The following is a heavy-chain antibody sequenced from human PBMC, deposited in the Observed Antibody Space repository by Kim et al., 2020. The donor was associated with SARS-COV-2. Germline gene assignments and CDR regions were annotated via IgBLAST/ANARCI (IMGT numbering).Heavy chain of an antibody. V-gene: IGHV4-38-2*02. CDR1: GYSISSGYY. Sequence: TLSLTCTVSGYSISSGYYWGWIRQPPGKGLEWIGSIYHSGSTYYNPSLKSRVTISVDTSKNQFSLKLSSVTAADTAVYYCARQKHGSGSYGYWGQGTLVTVSS. CDR2: IYHSGST. CDR3: ARQKHGSGSYGY. D-gene: IGHD3-10*01. J-gene: IGHJ4*02.